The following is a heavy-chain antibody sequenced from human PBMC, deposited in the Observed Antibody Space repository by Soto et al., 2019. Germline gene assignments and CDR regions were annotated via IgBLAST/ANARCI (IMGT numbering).Heavy chain of an antibody. J-gene: IGHJ4*02. D-gene: IGHD2-8*01. CDR3: VREGVLFDY. CDR2: ISSDGSNK. V-gene: IGHV3-30-3*01. Sequence: QVQLVESGGGMVQPGRSLRLSCAASGFTFSTYDMHWVRQAPGKGLEWVALISSDGSNKYYTDSVKGRFTISRDNSKNTLYLQMNSLRAEDTAVYYCVREGVLFDYWGQGTLVTVSS. CDR1: GFTFSTYD.